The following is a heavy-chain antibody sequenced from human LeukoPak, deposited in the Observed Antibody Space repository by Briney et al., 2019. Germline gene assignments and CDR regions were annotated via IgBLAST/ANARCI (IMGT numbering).Heavy chain of an antibody. Sequence: SETLSLTCSVSGGSISRYYWSWIRQPPGKGLEWIGYIYYSGSTNYNPSLKSRVTISVDTSKNQFSLKLSSVTPEDTAVYYCARAQKDAFDIWGQGTMVTVSS. V-gene: IGHV4-59*12. J-gene: IGHJ3*02. CDR3: ARAQKDAFDI. CDR2: IYYSGST. CDR1: GGSISRYY.